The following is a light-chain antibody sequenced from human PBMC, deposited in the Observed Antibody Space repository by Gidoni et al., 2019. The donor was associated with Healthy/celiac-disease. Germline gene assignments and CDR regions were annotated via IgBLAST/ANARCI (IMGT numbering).Light chain of an antibody. V-gene: IGLV2-14*03. Sequence: QSALTQPASVPGSPGQSITISCTGTSSDVGGYNYVSWYQQHPVKAPKLMIYDVSNRPSGVSNRFSGSKSGNTASLTISGLQAEDEADYYCSSYTSSSTLVFGGGTKLTVL. CDR3: SSYTSSSTLV. J-gene: IGLJ2*01. CDR1: SSDVGGYNY. CDR2: DVS.